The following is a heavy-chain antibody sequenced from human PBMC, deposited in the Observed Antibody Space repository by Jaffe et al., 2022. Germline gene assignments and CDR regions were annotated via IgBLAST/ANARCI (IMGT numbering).Heavy chain of an antibody. V-gene: IGHV4-30-2*01. CDR3: ASSYSGYDSGVLFDP. CDR2: IYHSGST. CDR1: GGSISSGGYS. J-gene: IGHJ5*02. Sequence: QLQLQESGSGLVKPSQTLSLTCAVSGGSISSGGYSWSWIRQPPGKGLEWIGYIYHSGSTYYNPSLKSRVTISVDRSKNQFSLKLSSVTAADTAVYYCASSYSGYDSGVLFDPWGQGTLVTVSS. D-gene: IGHD5-12*01.